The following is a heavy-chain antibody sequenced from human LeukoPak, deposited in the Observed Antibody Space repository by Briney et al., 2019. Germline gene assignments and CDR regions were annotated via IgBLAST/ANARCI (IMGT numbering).Heavy chain of an antibody. J-gene: IGHJ4*02. CDR2: IIPILNVP. Sequence: ASVKVSCKASGGTFSDYSISWVRQAPGQGLEWVGRIIPILNVPNYAQKFEGRLTITADKSTSTAYMELSSLKSADTAVYFCARDRPRARYFDYWGQGTLVTVSS. CDR3: ARDRPRARYFDY. D-gene: IGHD2-15*01. CDR1: GGTFSDYS. V-gene: IGHV1-69*04.